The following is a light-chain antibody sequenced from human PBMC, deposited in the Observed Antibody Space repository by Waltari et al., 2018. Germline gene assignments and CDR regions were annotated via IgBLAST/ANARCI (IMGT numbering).Light chain of an antibody. CDR1: ENVNSY. CDR2: KAS. Sequence: IQITQSPSSLSASVGDRVTITCRASENVNSYLTWYQQKPGKAPKLLIYKASTLQSGVPARFSGSGYGTDYTFTISSLKSEDGETYYCQHAYGIPLTFGGGTKVEIK. J-gene: IGKJ4*01. V-gene: IGKV1-39*01. CDR3: QHAYGIPLT.